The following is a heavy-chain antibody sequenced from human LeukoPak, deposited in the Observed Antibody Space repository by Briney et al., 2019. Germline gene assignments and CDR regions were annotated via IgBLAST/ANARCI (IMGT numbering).Heavy chain of an antibody. J-gene: IGHJ5*02. D-gene: IGHD4-23*01. CDR1: GYTFTGYY. CDR3: ARGGPRRKIDYGGNPTGDP. V-gene: IGHV1-2*02. Sequence: ASVKVSCKASGYTFTGYYMHWVRQAPGQGLEWMGWINPNSGGTNYAQKFQGRVTMTRDTSISTAYMELSRLRSDDTAVYYCARGGPRRKIDYGGNPTGDPWGQGTLVTVSS. CDR2: INPNSGGT.